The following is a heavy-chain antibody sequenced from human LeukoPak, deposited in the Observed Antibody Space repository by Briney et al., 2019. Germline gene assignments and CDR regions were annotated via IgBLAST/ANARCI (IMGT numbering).Heavy chain of an antibody. CDR3: ARLRDAYLALYGMDV. V-gene: IGHV5-51*01. D-gene: IGHD2/OR15-2a*01. CDR2: IYPGDPDT. Sequence: GESLKISCKGSGYSFTSYWIGWVRQMPGKGLEWMGIIYPGDPDTRYSPSFQGQVTISADKSISTAYLQWSSLKASDTAMYYCARLRDAYLALYGMDVWGQGTTVTVSS. J-gene: IGHJ6*02. CDR1: GYSFTSYW.